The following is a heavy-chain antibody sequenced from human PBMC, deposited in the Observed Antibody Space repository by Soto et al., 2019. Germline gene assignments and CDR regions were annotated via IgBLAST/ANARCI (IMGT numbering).Heavy chain of an antibody. CDR2: ISSSSSYI. Sequence: PGGSLRLSCAASGFTFSSYSMNWVRQAPGKGLEWVSSISSSSSYIYYADSVKGRFTISRDNAKNSLYLQMNSLRAEDTAVYYCARGTPSYGFYYGMDVWGQGTTVTSP. CDR3: ARGTPSYGFYYGMDV. CDR1: GFTFSSYS. D-gene: IGHD5-18*01. V-gene: IGHV3-21*01. J-gene: IGHJ6*02.